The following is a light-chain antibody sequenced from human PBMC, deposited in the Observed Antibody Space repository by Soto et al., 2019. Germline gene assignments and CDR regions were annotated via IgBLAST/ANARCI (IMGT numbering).Light chain of an antibody. V-gene: IGLV2-14*01. J-gene: IGLJ2*01. Sequence: QSVLTQPASVSGSPGHSITISCPGTSSDVGGYKYVSWYQQHPDKAPKLIIFEVSNRPSGISSRFSGSKSGNTASLTISGLQAEDEADYYCASYTSSSTSVIFGRGTQLTVL. CDR2: EVS. CDR3: ASYTSSSTSVI. CDR1: SSDVGGYKY.